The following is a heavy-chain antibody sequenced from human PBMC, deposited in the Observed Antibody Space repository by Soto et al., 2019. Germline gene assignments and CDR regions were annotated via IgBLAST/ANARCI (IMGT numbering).Heavy chain of an antibody. V-gene: IGHV4-28*01. D-gene: IGHD1-26*01. Sequence: QVQLQESGPGLVKPSDTLSLTCAVSGYSISSSNWWGWIRQPPGKGLEWIGYIYYSGTTYYNPSLTRRVTMSVDTSTNQFSLKLTSVTAVDTAVYYCARREIQGPIDYWGQGTLVTVSS. CDR3: ARREIQGPIDY. J-gene: IGHJ4*02. CDR1: GYSISSSNW. CDR2: IYYSGTT.